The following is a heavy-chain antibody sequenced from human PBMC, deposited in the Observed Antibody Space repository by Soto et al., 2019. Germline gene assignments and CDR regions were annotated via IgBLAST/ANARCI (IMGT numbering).Heavy chain of an antibody. D-gene: IGHD6-6*01. CDR2: INRDGSDK. CDR1: GFTFGADW. V-gene: IGHV3-7*03. CDR3: ASLGPYSSSSEFGAYYYYGMDV. Sequence: PGGSLRLSCAGSGFTFGADWMSWVRQAPGKGLEWVANINRDGSDKYYMDSVKGRFTISRDNAKNSLYLQMNSLRAEDTAVYYCASLGPYSSSSEFGAYYYYGMDVWGQGTTVTVSS. J-gene: IGHJ6*02.